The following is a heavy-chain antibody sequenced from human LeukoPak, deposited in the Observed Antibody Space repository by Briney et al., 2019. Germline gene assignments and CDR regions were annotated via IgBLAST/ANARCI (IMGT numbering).Heavy chain of an antibody. D-gene: IGHD3-22*01. CDR3: ARETNTSDSSGYIRADVRRDDY. CDR2: ISSSSIYI. CDR1: GFIFSSYA. V-gene: IGHV3-21*01. Sequence: PGGSLRLSCAASGFIFSSYAMHWVRQAPGKGLEWVSSISSSSIYIYYTDSVKGRFTTSRDNARNSLYLQMNSLRAEDTAVYYCARETNTSDSSGYIRADVRRDDYWGQGTLVTVSS. J-gene: IGHJ4*02.